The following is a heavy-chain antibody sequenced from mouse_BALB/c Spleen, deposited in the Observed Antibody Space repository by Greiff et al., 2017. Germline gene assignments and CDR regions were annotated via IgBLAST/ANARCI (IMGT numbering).Heavy chain of an antibody. V-gene: IGHV1-4*02. Sequence: VKLQQSAAELARPGASVKMSCKASGYTFTSYTMHWVKQRPGQGLEWIGYINPSSGYTEYNQKFKDKTTLTADKSSSTAYMQLSSLTSEDSAVYYCARLGLRHWFAYWGQGTLVTVSA. D-gene: IGHD2-2*01. CDR1: GYTFTSYT. CDR3: ARLGLRHWFAY. CDR2: INPSSGYT. J-gene: IGHJ3*01.